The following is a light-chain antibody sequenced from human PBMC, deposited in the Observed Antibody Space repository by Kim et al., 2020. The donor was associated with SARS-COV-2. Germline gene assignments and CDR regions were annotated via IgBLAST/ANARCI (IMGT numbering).Light chain of an antibody. CDR1: QSISSC. CDR2: TAS. CDR3: QIHNSY. J-gene: IGKJ4*01. V-gene: IGKV1-5*03. Sequence: TLSASVGGSVTIPCRASQSISSCLAWYQQKPGKVPKVLIYTASILQSGVPSRFSGSGSGTEFTLTISNLQPEDFATYYCQIHNSYFGGGTKVDIK.